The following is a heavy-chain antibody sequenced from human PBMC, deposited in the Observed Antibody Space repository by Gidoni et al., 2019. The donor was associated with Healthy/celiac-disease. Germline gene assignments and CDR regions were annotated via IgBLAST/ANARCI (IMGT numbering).Heavy chain of an antibody. CDR2: IIPILGIA. V-gene: IGHV1-69*02. J-gene: IGHJ4*02. D-gene: IGHD6-19*01. CDR3: ARAVQYSSGWYYFDY. Sequence: QVQLVQSGAEVKKPGSSVKVSCKASGGTFSSYTISWVRQAPGQGLEWMGRIIPILGIANYAQKFQGRVTITADKSTSTAYMELSSLRSGDTAVYYCARAVQYSSGWYYFDYWGQGTLVTVSS. CDR1: GGTFSSYT.